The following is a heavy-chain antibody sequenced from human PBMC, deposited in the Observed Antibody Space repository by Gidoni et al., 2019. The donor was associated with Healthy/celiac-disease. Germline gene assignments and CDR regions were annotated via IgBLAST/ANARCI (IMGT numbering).Heavy chain of an antibody. D-gene: IGHD4-4*01. V-gene: IGHV1-69*04. Sequence: QVQLVQSGAEGKKPGSSVKVSGKAYGGTYSSYASRWVLQAPGRGLEWMGRIIPILGIANYAQKFPGRVTITADKSTSTAYMELSSLRSEDTAVYYCASTHYSGTTEVWVDYWGQGTLVTVSS. CDR3: ASTHYSGTTEVWVDY. CDR2: IIPILGIA. CDR1: GGTYSSYA. J-gene: IGHJ4*02.